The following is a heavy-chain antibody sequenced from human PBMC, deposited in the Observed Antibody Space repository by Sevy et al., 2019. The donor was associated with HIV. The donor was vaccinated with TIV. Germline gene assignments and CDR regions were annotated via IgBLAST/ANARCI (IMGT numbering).Heavy chain of an antibody. CDR1: GFIFNNYD. J-gene: IGHJ4*02. D-gene: IGHD2-15*01. CDR3: AKGMVDCSGGTCYSGAVSPFES. V-gene: IGHV3-30*18. Sequence: GGSLRLSCAASGFIFNNYDMYWIRQAPGKGLEWVATVSYDGADKDYVDIVKGRFTISRDSSRSMLYLQMSSLRPEDTGVYFCAKGMVDCSGGTCYSGAVSPFESWGQGTLVTVSS. CDR2: VSYDGADK.